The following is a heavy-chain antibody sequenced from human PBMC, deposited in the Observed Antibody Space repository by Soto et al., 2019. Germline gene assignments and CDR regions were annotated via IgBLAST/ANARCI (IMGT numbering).Heavy chain of an antibody. CDR1: GYTFTSYG. V-gene: IGHV1-18*01. Sequence: QVHLVQSGAEVKKPGASVKVSCKGSGYTFTSYGISWVRQAPGQGLEWMGWISAHNHNTNYAQKLQGIVTVATDTSTSTACMELRSLRTDDTAVYYCARGRDGDYWGQGTRVTVSS. CDR2: ISAHNHNT. J-gene: IGHJ4*02. CDR3: ARGRDGDY.